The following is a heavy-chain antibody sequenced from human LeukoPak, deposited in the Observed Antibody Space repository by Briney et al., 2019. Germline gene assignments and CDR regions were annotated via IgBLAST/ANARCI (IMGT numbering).Heavy chain of an antibody. Sequence: GRSLRLSCAASGFTFSSYSMNWVRQAPGKGLEWVSYISSSSSTIYYADSVKGRFTISRDNAKNSLYLQMNSLRAEDTAVYYCARVRSGSYEDYWGQGTLVTVSS. CDR2: ISSSSSTI. CDR1: GFTFSSYS. D-gene: IGHD1-26*01. J-gene: IGHJ4*02. V-gene: IGHV3-48*04. CDR3: ARVRSGSYEDY.